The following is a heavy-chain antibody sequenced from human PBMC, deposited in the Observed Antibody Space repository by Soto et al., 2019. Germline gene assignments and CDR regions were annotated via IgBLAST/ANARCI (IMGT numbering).Heavy chain of an antibody. D-gene: IGHD3-16*02. CDR2: IDYSGTT. J-gene: IGHJ4*02. V-gene: IGHV4-39*01. CDR3: ARQRPGRVIGVSYFDY. CDR1: DASISSSNYY. Sequence: PSETLSLTCTVFDASISSSNYYWGGIRQPPXKGLEWIGSIDYSGTTYYNPSLKSRVTISVDTSNNHFSLKLNFVTAADTAVYYFARQRPGRVIGVSYFDYWGQGTLVTVSS.